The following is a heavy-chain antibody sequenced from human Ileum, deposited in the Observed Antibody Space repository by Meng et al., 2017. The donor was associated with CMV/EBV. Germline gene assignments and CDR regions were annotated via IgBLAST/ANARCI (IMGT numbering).Heavy chain of an antibody. CDR2: VKSKSDGGTI. CDR3: TTDPGIAVRH. CDR1: GFTFSNAW. J-gene: IGHJ1*01. V-gene: IGHV3-15*01. Sequence: EVQLVESGGGLIKPGGALRLSCVGSGFTFSNAWMNWVRQSPGKGLEWVGRVKSKSDGGTIDYGALVKGRFSISRDDSENTLYLQMNNLKTDDTALYFCTTDPGIAVRHWVQGTRVTVSS. D-gene: IGHD6-6*01.